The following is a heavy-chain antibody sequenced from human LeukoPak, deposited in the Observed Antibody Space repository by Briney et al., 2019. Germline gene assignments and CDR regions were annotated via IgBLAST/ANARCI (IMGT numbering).Heavy chain of an antibody. CDR3: ARDLYSSGQNWFDP. CDR2: IYSGGGT. V-gene: IGHV3-53*01. J-gene: IGHJ5*02. Sequence: GGSLRLSCAASGFTVSSNYMSWVRQAPGKGLEWASVIYSGGGTYYADSVKGRFTISRDNSKNTLHLQMNSLRAEDTAVYYCARDLYSSGQNWFDPWGQGTLVTVSS. D-gene: IGHD6-19*01. CDR1: GFTVSSNY.